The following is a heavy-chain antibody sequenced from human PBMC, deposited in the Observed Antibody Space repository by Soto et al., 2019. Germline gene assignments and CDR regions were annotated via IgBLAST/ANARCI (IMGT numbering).Heavy chain of an antibody. CDR1: GFTFSSYT. V-gene: IGHV3-23*01. CDR2: ISGSGGST. J-gene: IGHJ4*02. CDR3: ATVGSSSWYNFGF. D-gene: IGHD6-13*01. Sequence: GGSLRLSWAASGFTFSSYTMSWVRQVPGKGLEWDSAISGSGGSTYYADSAKGRFTISRDNTKNTLYLQMNSLRAEDTGVYYCATVGSSSWYNFGFGGQGTLVTGSP.